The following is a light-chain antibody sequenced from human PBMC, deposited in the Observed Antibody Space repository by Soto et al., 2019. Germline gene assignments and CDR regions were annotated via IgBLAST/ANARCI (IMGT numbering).Light chain of an antibody. J-gene: IGKJ4*01. CDR3: QQYHSRLLT. Sequence: EIVLTQSPATLSVSPGDRATLSCRASQSVLADFNNLAWYQQKPGQAPRLLISGAFTRATGIPERFSGSGSETEFTLTISSLQSEDFAVYYCQQYHSRLLTFGGGTKVEI. CDR1: QSVLADFNN. CDR2: GAF. V-gene: IGKV3-15*01.